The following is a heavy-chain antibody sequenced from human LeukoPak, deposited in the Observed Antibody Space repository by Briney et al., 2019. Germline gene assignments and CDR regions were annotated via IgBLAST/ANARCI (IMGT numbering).Heavy chain of an antibody. V-gene: IGHV1-3*01. J-gene: IGHJ4*02. CDR3: ARDPLVIVATMYYFDY. CDR2: INAGNGNT. D-gene: IGHD5-12*01. CDR1: GYTFTSYA. Sequence: ASVKVSCKASGYTFTSYAMHWVRQAPGQRLEWMGWINAGNGNTKYSQKFQGRVTITRDTSASTAYMELSSLRSEDTAVYYCARDPLVIVATMYYFDYWGQGTLVTVSS.